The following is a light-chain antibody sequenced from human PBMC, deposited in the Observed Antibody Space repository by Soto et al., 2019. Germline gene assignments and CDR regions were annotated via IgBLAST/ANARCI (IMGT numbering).Light chain of an antibody. CDR3: LQYNTYPYI. V-gene: IGKV1-17*03. J-gene: IGKJ2*01. CDR2: DAS. CDR1: QGISHY. Sequence: DIQMTQSPSAMSASLGDRVTFTCRASQGISHYLAWFQQKPGEAPKRLIYDASTLQSGVPSRFSGSGSGTEFTLTSSNLQPEDLATYYCLQYNTYPYIFGQGTKLEIQ.